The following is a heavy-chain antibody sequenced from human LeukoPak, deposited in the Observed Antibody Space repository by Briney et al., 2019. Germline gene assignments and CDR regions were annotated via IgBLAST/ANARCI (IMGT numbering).Heavy chain of an antibody. CDR2: ISDSGGGK. Sequence: GGSLRLSCAASGFTFSSYAMSWVRQAPGKGLEWVSAISDSGGGKYYADSVKGRFTISRDNSNITLYLQMNSLRDDYTALYFCAKDRIVVAPFDCWGQGTLVTVSS. CDR3: AKDRIVVAPFDC. CDR1: GFTFSSYA. D-gene: IGHD1-26*01. J-gene: IGHJ4*02. V-gene: IGHV3-23*01.